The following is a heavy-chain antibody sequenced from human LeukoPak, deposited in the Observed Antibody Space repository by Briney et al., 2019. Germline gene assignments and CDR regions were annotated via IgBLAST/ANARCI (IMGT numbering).Heavy chain of an antibody. D-gene: IGHD6-13*01. CDR3: AREAGSSWSYYYYYYGMDV. CDR2: IYTSGST. V-gene: IGHV4-4*07. J-gene: IGHJ6*02. CDR1: GGSISSYY. Sequence: SETLSLTCTVTGGSISSYYWSWIRQPAGKGLDLIGRIYTSGSTNYNPSLKSRVTMSVDTSKNQFSLKLSSVTAADTAVYYCAREAGSSWSYYYYYYGMDVWGQGTTVTVSS.